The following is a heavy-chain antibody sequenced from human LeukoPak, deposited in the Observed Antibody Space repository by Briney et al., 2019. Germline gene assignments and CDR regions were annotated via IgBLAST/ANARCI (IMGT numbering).Heavy chain of an antibody. D-gene: IGHD6-19*01. CDR1: GFTFSSYA. CDR3: ARDYSSGWYGGY. J-gene: IGHJ4*02. Sequence: GGSLRLSCAASGFTFSSYAMSWVRQAPGKGLEWVSAISDIGAATNYADSVKGRLTISRDNSKNTLYLQMNSLRAEDTAVYYCARDYSSGWYGGYWGQGTLVTVSS. V-gene: IGHV3-23*01. CDR2: ISDIGAAT.